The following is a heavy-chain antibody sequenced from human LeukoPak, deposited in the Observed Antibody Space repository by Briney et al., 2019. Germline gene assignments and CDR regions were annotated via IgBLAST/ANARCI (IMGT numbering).Heavy chain of an antibody. CDR1: GYSFTSYW. J-gene: IGHJ4*02. CDR3: ARHAGVYSSSWYYFDY. CDR2: IYPGDSDT. Sequence: GESLKISCKGSGYSFTSYWIGWVRQMPGKGLEWMGIIYPGDSDTRYSPSFQGQVTISADKSISTAYLQWSSLKASDTAMYYCARHAGVYSSSWYYFDYWGQGTLVTVSS. D-gene: IGHD6-13*01. V-gene: IGHV5-51*01.